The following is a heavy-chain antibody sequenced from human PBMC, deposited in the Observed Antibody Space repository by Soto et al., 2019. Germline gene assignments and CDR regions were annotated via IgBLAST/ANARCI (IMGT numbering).Heavy chain of an antibody. CDR2: ISGSGGTS. D-gene: IGHD3-9*01. CDR1: GFTFSSYA. J-gene: IGHJ4*02. CDR3: AKVLYYDILTGYYPDY. Sequence: GGSLRLSCAASGFTFSSYAMSWVRQAPGKGLEWVSAISGSGGTSYYADSVKGRFTISRDNSKNTLYLQMNSLRAEDTAVYYCAKVLYYDILTGYYPDYWGQGTLVTVSS. V-gene: IGHV3-23*01.